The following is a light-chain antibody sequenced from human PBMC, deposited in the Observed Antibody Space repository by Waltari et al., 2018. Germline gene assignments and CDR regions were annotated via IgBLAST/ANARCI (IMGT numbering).Light chain of an antibody. Sequence: EIVLTQSPGTLSLSPGERATLSCRASQTVRTTYLAWYQQKPGQAPTLLLSDTSSRATGIPDRFSGSGSVTDFSLTISSLEPEDFALYYCQQYDISPLTFGGGTKVETK. J-gene: IGKJ4*01. CDR2: DTS. V-gene: IGKV3-20*01. CDR1: QTVRTTY. CDR3: QQYDISPLT.